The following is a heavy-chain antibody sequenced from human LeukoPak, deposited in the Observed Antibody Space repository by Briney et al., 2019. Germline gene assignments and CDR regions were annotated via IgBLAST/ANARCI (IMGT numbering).Heavy chain of an antibody. V-gene: IGHV1-2*02. CDR3: ARDNLGYCSSTSCYGDAFDI. CDR2: INPNSGGT. D-gene: IGHD2-2*01. Sequence: GASVKVSCKASGYTFTGYNMHWVRQAPGQGLEWMGWINPNSGGTNYAQKFQGRVTMTRDTSISTAYMELSRLRSDDTAVYYCARDNLGYCSSTSCYGDAFDIWGQGTMVTVSS. J-gene: IGHJ3*02. CDR1: GYTFTGYN.